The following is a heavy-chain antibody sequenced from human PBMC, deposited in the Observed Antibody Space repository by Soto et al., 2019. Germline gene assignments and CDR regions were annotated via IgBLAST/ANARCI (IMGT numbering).Heavy chain of an antibody. CDR2: IYPGDSDT. CDR3: ARRPFVAAAGSPFDY. V-gene: IGHV5-51*01. Sequence: GESLKISCKGSGYSFTSYWIGWVRHMPGKGLEWMGIIYPGDSDTRYSPSFQGQVTISADKSINIAYLQWSSLKASDTAMYYCARRPFVAAAGSPFDYWGQGTLVTVSS. J-gene: IGHJ4*02. CDR1: GYSFTSYW. D-gene: IGHD6-13*01.